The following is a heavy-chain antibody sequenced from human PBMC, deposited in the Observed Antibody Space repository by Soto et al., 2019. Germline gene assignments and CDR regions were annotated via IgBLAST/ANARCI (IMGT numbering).Heavy chain of an antibody. J-gene: IGHJ6*02. CDR3: ARNLRVVVVPAAMDSTYYYYGMDV. CDR1: GFTFSSYA. Sequence: QVQLVESGGGVVQPGRSLRLSCAASGFTFSSYAMHWVRQAPGKGLEWVAVISYDGSNKYYADSVKGRFTISRDNSKNTPYLQMNSLRAEDTAVYYCARNLRVVVVPAAMDSTYYYYGMDVWGQGTTVTVSS. V-gene: IGHV3-30-3*01. CDR2: ISYDGSNK. D-gene: IGHD2-2*01.